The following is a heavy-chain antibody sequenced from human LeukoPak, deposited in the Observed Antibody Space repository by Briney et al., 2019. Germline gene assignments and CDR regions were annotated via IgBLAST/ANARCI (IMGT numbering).Heavy chain of an antibody. CDR1: GFTVSSNY. J-gene: IGHJ6*02. CDR2: IYSGGST. Sequence: GGSLRLSCAASGFTVSSNYMSWVRQTPGKGLEWVSVIYSGGSTYYADSVKGRFTISRDNSRNTLYLQMNSLRAEDTAVYYCARRQYYDFWSGLGMDVWGQGTTVTVSS. CDR3: ARRQYYDFWSGLGMDV. D-gene: IGHD3-3*01. V-gene: IGHV3-66*04.